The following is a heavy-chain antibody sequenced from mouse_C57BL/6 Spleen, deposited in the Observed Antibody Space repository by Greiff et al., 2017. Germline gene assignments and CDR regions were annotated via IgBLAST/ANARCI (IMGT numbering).Heavy chain of an antibody. D-gene: IGHD1-1*01. CDR3: AEVYYGSSYWYFDV. CDR2: INPNNGGT. Sequence: EVQLQQSGPELVKPGASVKMSCKASGYTFTDYNMHWVKQSHGKSLEWIGYINPNNGGTSYNQKFKGKATLTVNKSSSTAYMELRSLTSEDSAVYYCAEVYYGSSYWYFDVWGTGTTVTVSS. CDR1: GYTFTDYN. V-gene: IGHV1-22*01. J-gene: IGHJ1*03.